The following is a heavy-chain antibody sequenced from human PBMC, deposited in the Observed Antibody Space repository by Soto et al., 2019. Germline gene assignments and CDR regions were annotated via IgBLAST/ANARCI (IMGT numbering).Heavy chain of an antibody. Sequence: KASGYTFTIYYMHWVRQAPGQGLEWMGIINPSGGSTSYAQMFQGRVTMTRDTSTSTVYMELSSLRSEDTAIYYCARSRDRFDYWGQGTLVTVSS. CDR1: GYTFTIYY. CDR2: INPSGGST. CDR3: ARSRDRFDY. J-gene: IGHJ4*02. V-gene: IGHV1-46*01.